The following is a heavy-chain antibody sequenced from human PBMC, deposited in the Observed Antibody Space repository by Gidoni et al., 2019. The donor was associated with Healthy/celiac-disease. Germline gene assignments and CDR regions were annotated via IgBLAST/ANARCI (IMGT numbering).Heavy chain of an antibody. Sequence: QLQLQESGPGLVKPSETLSLTCTVSGCSISSSSYYWGWIRQPPGKGLEWIGSIYYSGSTYYNPSLKSRVTISVDTSKNQFSLKLSSVTAADTAVYYCARHQPHADCSSTSCQGVRPAFDIWGQGTMVTVSS. CDR2: IYYSGST. D-gene: IGHD2-2*01. V-gene: IGHV4-39*01. CDR1: GCSISSSSYY. CDR3: ARHQPHADCSSTSCQGVRPAFDI. J-gene: IGHJ3*02.